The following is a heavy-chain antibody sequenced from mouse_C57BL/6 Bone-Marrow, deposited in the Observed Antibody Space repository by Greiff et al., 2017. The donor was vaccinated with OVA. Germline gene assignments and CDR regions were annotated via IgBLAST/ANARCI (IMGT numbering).Heavy chain of an antibody. CDR2: SRNKANDYTT. J-gene: IGHJ1*03. V-gene: IGHV7-1*01. CDR3: ARDGLPGGYFDV. CDR1: GFTFSDFY. Sequence: EVQLVESGGGLVQSGRSLRLSCATSGFTFSDFYMEWVRQAPGKGLEWIAASRNKANDYTTEYSASVKGRFIVSRDTSQSILYLQMNALRAEDTAIYYCARDGLPGGYFDVWGTGTTVTVSS. D-gene: IGHD2-10*01.